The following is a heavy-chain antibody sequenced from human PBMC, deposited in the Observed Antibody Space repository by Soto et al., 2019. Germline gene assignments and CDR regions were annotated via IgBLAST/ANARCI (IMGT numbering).Heavy chain of an antibody. D-gene: IGHD4-4*01. Sequence: SETLSLTCTVSGGSISSYYWSWIRQPPGKGLEWIGYIYYSGSTNYNPSLKSRVTISVDTSKNQFSLKLSSVTAADTAVYYCARDFPHDYSNSGDAFDIWGQGTMVTVS. J-gene: IGHJ3*02. V-gene: IGHV4-59*01. CDR1: GGSISSYY. CDR2: IYYSGST. CDR3: ARDFPHDYSNSGDAFDI.